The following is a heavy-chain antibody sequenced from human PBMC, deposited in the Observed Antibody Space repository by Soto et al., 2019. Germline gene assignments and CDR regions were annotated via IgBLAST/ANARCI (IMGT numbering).Heavy chain of an antibody. V-gene: IGHV1-3*01. Sequence: PSVKVSFKPSGYTFTDYAMHWLRQAPGQRLEWMAWVNGGNGNTKYSQKFQGRVTITRDTSASTAYMELSSLRSEDTAMYYCAREYSSSTPLLDYWGQGTLVTVSS. D-gene: IGHD6-13*01. CDR1: GYTFTDYA. CDR3: AREYSSSTPLLDY. J-gene: IGHJ4*02. CDR2: VNGGNGNT.